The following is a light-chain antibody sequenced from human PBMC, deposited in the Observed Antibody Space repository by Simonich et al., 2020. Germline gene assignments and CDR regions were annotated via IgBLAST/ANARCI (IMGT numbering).Light chain of an antibody. CDR1: QSVSSSY. V-gene: IGKV3D-20*02. Sequence: EIVLMQSPGTLSLSPGERATLSCRASQSVSSSYLAWYQQKPGLAPRLLIYDSSSRATGIPDRFSGSGSGTDFTLTISSLEPEDFAVYYCQQRSNWPRTFGQGTKVEIK. J-gene: IGKJ1*01. CDR3: QQRSNWPRT. CDR2: DSS.